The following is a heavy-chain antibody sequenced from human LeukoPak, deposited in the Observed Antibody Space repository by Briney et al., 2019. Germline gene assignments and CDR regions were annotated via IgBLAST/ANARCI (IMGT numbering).Heavy chain of an antibody. CDR1: GFTFSSYE. D-gene: IGHD3-10*01. CDR2: ISSSGSNI. V-gene: IGHV3-48*03. Sequence: GGSLRLSCAASGFTFSSYEMNWVRQAPGKGLEWVSYISSSGSNIKYADSVKGRFTISRGNAKNSVYLQMNSLRAEDTALYYCAQDISWFAFDIWGQGTMVTVSS. CDR3: AQDISWFAFDI. J-gene: IGHJ3*02.